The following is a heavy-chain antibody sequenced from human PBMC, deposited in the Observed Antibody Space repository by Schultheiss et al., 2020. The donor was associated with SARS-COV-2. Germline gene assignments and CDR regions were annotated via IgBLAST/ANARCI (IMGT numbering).Heavy chain of an antibody. D-gene: IGHD6-19*01. CDR1: GGSISSGGYY. Sequence: SETLSLTCTVSGGSISSGGYYWSWIRQHPGKGLEWIGYIYYSGSTYYNPSLKSRVTISVDTSKNQFSLKLSSVTAADTAVYYCARWVVRQWLVPDDYWGLGTVVTV. CDR3: ARWVVRQWLVPDDY. V-gene: IGHV4-31*03. J-gene: IGHJ4*01. CDR2: IYYSGST.